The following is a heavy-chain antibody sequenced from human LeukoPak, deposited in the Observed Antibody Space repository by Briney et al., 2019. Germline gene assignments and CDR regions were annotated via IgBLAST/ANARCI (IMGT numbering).Heavy chain of an antibody. CDR2: IIPIFGTA. V-gene: IGHV1-69*05. CDR1: GGTFSSYG. CDR3: ARTIVDGGTSY. Sequence: SVKVSCKASGGTFSSYGISWVRQAPGQGLEWMGGIIPIFGTAKYAQKFQGRVTMTRDTSTSTVYMELSSLRSDDTAVYYCARTIVDGGTSYWGQGTLVTVSS. D-gene: IGHD2-15*01. J-gene: IGHJ4*02.